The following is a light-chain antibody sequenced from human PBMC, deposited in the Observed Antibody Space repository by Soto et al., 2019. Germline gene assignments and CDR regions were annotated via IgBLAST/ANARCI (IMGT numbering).Light chain of an antibody. Sequence: EIVLTQSPGTLSLSPGERATLSCRASQSVSSSYLAWYQQKPGQAPRPLIYSASTRATGIPDRFSGSGSGTDFTLTISRLEPEDFAVYYCQQYGRSPYTFGQGTKLEVK. CDR2: SAS. CDR3: QQYGRSPYT. J-gene: IGKJ2*01. V-gene: IGKV3-20*01. CDR1: QSVSSSY.